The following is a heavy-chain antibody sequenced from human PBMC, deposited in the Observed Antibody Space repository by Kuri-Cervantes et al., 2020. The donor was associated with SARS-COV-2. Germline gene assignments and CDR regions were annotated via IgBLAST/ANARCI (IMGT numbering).Heavy chain of an antibody. V-gene: IGHV1-18*04. Sequence: ASLKVSCKASGYTFTSYGISWMRQAPGQGLEWMGWISGYNGNTNYAQKLQGRVTMTTDTSTSTADMELRSLRSDDTAVYYCARDHRMITFGGVIDHFDYWGQGTLVTVSS. D-gene: IGHD3-16*02. J-gene: IGHJ4*02. CDR3: ARDHRMITFGGVIDHFDY. CDR1: GYTFTSYG. CDR2: ISGYNGNT.